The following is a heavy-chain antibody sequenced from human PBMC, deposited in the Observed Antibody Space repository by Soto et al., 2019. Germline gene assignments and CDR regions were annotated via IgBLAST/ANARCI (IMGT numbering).Heavy chain of an antibody. Sequence: PSETLSLTCTVSGGSISSGGYYWSWIRQHPGKGLEWIGYIYYSGSTYYNPSLKSRVTISVDTSKNQFSLKLSSVTAADTAVYYCARAQVRVYYDSSGSSNWFDPLGQGPLVTVS. D-gene: IGHD3-22*01. J-gene: IGHJ5*02. CDR1: GGSISSGGYY. CDR2: IYYSGST. CDR3: ARAQVRVYYDSSGSSNWFDP. V-gene: IGHV4-31*03.